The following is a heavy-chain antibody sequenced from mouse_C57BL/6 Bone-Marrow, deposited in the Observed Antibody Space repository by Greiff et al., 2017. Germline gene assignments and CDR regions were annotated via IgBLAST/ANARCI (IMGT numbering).Heavy chain of an antibody. CDR2: INPNNGGT. V-gene: IGHV1-18*01. CDR3: ARRGTGPYYFDD. D-gene: IGHD3-3*01. J-gene: IGHJ2*01. CDR1: GYTFTDYN. Sequence: EVQLQQSGPELVKPGASVKISCKASGYTFTDYNMDWVKQSHGKSLEWIGDINPNNGGTIYNQKFKGKATLTVDKSSSTAYMELRSLTSEDSAVXYCARRGTGPYYFDDWGQGTTLTVSS.